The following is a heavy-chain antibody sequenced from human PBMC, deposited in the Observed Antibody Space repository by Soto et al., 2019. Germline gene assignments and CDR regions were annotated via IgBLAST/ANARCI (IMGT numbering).Heavy chain of an antibody. Sequence: QVQLVESGGSVVQPWKSLRLSCSAAGFTFRSHWMHWVPPAPGKGLGWVAVIWYDGSNKYYADSVKGRFTISRDNSKNTLYLQMNSLRAEDTAVYYCARDSSGYYPTYFDYWGQGTLVTVSS. V-gene: IGHV3-33*01. CDR1: GFTFRSHW. CDR2: IWYDGSNK. J-gene: IGHJ4*02. D-gene: IGHD3-22*01. CDR3: ARDSSGYYPTYFDY.